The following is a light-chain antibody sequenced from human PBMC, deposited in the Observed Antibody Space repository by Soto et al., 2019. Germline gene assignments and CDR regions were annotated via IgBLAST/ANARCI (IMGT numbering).Light chain of an antibody. J-gene: IGKJ4*01. V-gene: IGKV3D-15*01. Sequence: DIVMTQSPATVSVSPGERARLSCKASHSVSSNLALYQQKPGQAPRLLIYCASSRATGIPDRFSGSGSGTEFNLTISSLQSEDFGVYYCQQYNNCPRATFGGVTKVDI. CDR3: QQYNNCPRAT. CDR2: CAS. CDR1: HSVSSN.